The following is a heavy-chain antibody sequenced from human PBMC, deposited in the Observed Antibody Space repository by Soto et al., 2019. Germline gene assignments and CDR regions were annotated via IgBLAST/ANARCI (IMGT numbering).Heavy chain of an antibody. J-gene: IGHJ5*01. V-gene: IGHV4-59*08. CDR2: IYYRGST. D-gene: IGHD6-19*01. CDR1: GGSISSYY. Sequence: SETLSLTCTVSGGSISSYYWSWIRQPPGKGLEWIAYIYYRGSTDYSPSLKSRITISVDTSKNQFSLKLSSVTAADTAVYYCASSPTSGWFDYWGQGTLVTVSS. CDR3: ASSPTSGWFDY.